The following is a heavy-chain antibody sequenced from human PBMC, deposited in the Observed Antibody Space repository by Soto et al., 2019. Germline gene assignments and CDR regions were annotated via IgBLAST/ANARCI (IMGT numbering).Heavy chain of an antibody. D-gene: IGHD4-17*01. CDR1: GFTFSGFG. Sequence: QVQLVESGGGVVQPGTSLRLSCEASGFTFSGFGMHWVRQAPGKGLEWVAVIWYDGSKKYYADCVKGRFTISRDNSKNALYLQMNSLRAEDTAVYYCARGRGGSYGGNSAHFDIWVQGTLVTVSS. CDR2: IWYDGSKK. V-gene: IGHV3-33*01. J-gene: IGHJ3*02. CDR3: ARGRGGSYGGNSAHFDI.